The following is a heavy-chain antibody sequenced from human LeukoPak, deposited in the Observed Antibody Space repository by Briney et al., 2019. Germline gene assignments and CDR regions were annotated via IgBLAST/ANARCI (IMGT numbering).Heavy chain of an antibody. J-gene: IGHJ6*03. V-gene: IGHV1-69*06. D-gene: IGHD3-3*01. Sequence: ASVKVSCKASGGTFSSYAISWVRQAPGQGLEWMGGIIPIFGTANYAQKFQGRVTITADKSTSTAYMELSSLRSEDTAVYYCARDAGAPYYDFWSGPYYYYYMDAWGKGTTVTVSS. CDR2: IIPIFGTA. CDR3: ARDAGAPYYDFWSGPYYYYYMDA. CDR1: GGTFSSYA.